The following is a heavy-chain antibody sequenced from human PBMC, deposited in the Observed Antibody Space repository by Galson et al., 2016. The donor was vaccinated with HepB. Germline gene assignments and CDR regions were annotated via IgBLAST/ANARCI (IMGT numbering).Heavy chain of an antibody. CDR3: WSGEGRVDY. CDR1: GYTFSNYG. Sequence: SVKVSCKASGYTFSNYGLNWVRQAPGQGLEWMGLINVSTGNARNAQDFTGRVVFSTDTSVSTAYLHISSLKAEDTAVYYCWSGEGRVDYLSQGTLVTVSS. CDR2: INVSTGNA. V-gene: IGHV7-4-1*02. D-gene: IGHD3-3*01. J-gene: IGHJ4*02.